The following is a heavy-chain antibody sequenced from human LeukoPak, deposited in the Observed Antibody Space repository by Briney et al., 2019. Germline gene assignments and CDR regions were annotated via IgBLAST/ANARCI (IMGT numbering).Heavy chain of an antibody. CDR2: IYHSGST. D-gene: IGHD3-22*01. V-gene: IGHV4-4*02. J-gene: IGHJ6*03. Sequence: PSETLSLTCAVSGGSISSSNWWSWVRQPPGKGLEWIGEIYHSGSTNYNPSLKSRVTMSVDTSKNQFSLKLSSVTAADTAVYYCARQPYDSSSSYYYMDVWGKGTTVTISS. CDR3: ARQPYDSSSSYYYMDV. CDR1: GGSISSSNW.